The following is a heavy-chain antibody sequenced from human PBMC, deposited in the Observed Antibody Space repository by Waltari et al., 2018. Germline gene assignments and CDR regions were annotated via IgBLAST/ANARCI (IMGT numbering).Heavy chain of an antibody. CDR3: AGDRAIVLFFDY. V-gene: IGHV4-4*02. J-gene: IGHJ4*02. D-gene: IGHD2-2*01. CDR2: VHHSGKT. Sequence: QVQLQESGQGLVKPSGTLSLTCAVSGDSVSGNYWWSWVRQSPEKGLEWIGQVHHSGKTHYNPSIQSRVTISVDSPKNHFSLTLKSVTAADTAVYYCAGDRAIVLFFDYWGRGTLVTVSS. CDR1: GDSVSGNYW.